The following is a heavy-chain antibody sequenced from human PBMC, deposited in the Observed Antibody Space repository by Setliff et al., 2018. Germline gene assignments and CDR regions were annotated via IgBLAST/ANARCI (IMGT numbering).Heavy chain of an antibody. CDR2: INHSGST. J-gene: IGHJ4*02. V-gene: IGHV4-34*01. CDR3: RFWRGYYKNDY. D-gene: IGHD3-3*01. CDR1: GGSFSNYY. Sequence: KPSETLSLTCTVYGGSFSNYYWSWIRQPPGKGLEWIGEINHSGSTNYNSSLTSRVTISVDTSKNQFSLKLSSVTAADTAVYYCRFWRGYYKNDYWGQGTLVTVSS.